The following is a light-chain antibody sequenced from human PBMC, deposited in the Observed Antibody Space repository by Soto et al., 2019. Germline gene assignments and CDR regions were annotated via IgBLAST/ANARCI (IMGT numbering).Light chain of an antibody. J-gene: IGLJ1*01. CDR1: SSDVGGYNY. CDR2: DVS. Sequence: QSALTQPASVSGSPGQSITLSCTGTSSDVGGYNYVSWYQQHPGKAPKFMIYDVSNRPSGFSNRFSGSKSGNTASLTISGLQAEDEADYYCSSYTTSNTRQIVFGTGTKLTVL. CDR3: SSYTTSNTRQIV. V-gene: IGLV2-14*01.